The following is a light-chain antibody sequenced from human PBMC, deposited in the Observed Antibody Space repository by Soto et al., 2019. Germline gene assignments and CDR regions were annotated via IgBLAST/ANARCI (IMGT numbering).Light chain of an antibody. CDR1: QSISSSY. CDR2: GAS. V-gene: IGKV3-20*01. Sequence: EMELTQSPVTLSLSLGERATITCRASQSISSSYLAWYQKKPGEATRLLIDGASSRATGIPDRCSGSGSGTDFTLTISRLEDEDVAVYYRQQYGSRTFGQGTKVDIK. CDR3: QQYGSRT. J-gene: IGKJ1*01.